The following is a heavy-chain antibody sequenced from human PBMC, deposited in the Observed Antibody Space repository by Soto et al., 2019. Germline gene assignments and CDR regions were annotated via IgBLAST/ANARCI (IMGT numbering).Heavy chain of an antibody. CDR2: ISGSGGST. J-gene: IGHJ6*02. V-gene: IGHV3-23*01. Sequence: GGSLRLSCAASGFTFSSYAMSWVRQAPGKGLEWVSAISGSGGSTYYADSVKGRFTISRDNSKNTLYLQMNSLRAEDTAVYYWAKDLPPVSDSYYYYGMDVWGQGTTVTVSS. CDR1: GFTFSSYA. CDR3: AKDLPPVSDSYYYYGMDV.